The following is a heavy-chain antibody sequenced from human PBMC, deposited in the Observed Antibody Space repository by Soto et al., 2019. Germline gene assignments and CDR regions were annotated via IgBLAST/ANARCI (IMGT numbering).Heavy chain of an antibody. CDR3: ARGADDFSSGYYYEY. CDR2: SGNT. D-gene: IGHD3-3*01. V-gene: IGHV1-18*04. Sequence: QVQLVQSGAEVKKPGASVTVSCKASGYTFSRHGISWVRQAPGQGLEWMAWSGNTNYAQKFQGRLTLTTNPSTRPAYMELRSLRADDTAVYYCARGADDFSSGYYYEYWGQGTLVTVSS. CDR1: GYTFSRHG. J-gene: IGHJ4*02.